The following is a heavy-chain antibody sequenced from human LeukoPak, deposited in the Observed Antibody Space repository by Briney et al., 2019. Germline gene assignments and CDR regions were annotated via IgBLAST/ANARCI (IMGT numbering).Heavy chain of an antibody. CDR2: IYHSEGT. D-gene: IGHD3-10*01. CDR3: ARGPRLLWFGESEAPY. CDR1: GYSISSGYY. J-gene: IGHJ4*02. Sequence: SETLSLTCTVSGYSISSGYYWGWIRQPPGKGLEWIGSIYHSEGTYYNPSLKSRVTISVDTSKNQFSLKLSSVTAADTAVYYCARGPRLLWFGESEAPYWGQGTLVTVSS. V-gene: IGHV4-38-2*02.